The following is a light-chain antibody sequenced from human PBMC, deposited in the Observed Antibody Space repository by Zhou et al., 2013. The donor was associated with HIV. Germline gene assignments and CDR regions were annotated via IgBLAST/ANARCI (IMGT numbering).Light chain of an antibody. V-gene: IGKV3-11*01. CDR2: DAS. J-gene: IGKJ1*01. CDR3: QQYGNSPVWT. CDR1: QSVRSY. Sequence: EIVLTQSPATLSLSPGERATLSCTASQSVRSYLAWYQQKPGQAPRLLIFDASNRATGIPARFSGSGSGTDFTLTISRLEPEDFAVYYCQQYGNSPVWTFGQGTKVEIK.